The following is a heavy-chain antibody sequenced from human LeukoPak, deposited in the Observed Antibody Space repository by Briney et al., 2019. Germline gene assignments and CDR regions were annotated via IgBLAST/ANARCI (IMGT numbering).Heavy chain of an antibody. V-gene: IGHV4-34*01. J-gene: IGHJ5*02. Sequence: SETLSLTCAVYGGSFSGYYWSWIRQPPGKGLEWIGEINHSGSTNYNPSLKSRVTISVDTSKNQFSLKLSSVTAADTAVYYCARGTAARTTFDPWGQGTLVTVSS. D-gene: IGHD6-6*01. CDR2: INHSGST. CDR3: ARGTAARTTFDP. CDR1: GGSFSGYY.